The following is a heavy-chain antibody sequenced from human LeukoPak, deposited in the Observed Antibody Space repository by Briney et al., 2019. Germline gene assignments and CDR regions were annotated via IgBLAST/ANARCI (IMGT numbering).Heavy chain of an antibody. Sequence: SVKVPCKASGGTFSSYAISWVRQAPGQGLEWMGGIIPIFGTANYAQKFQGRVTITADESTSTAYMELSSLRSEDTAFYYCARESGGDYYIDHWGQGTLVTVSS. V-gene: IGHV1-69*13. CDR2: IIPIFGTA. D-gene: IGHD2-21*02. J-gene: IGHJ4*02. CDR3: ARESGGDYYIDH. CDR1: GGTFSSYA.